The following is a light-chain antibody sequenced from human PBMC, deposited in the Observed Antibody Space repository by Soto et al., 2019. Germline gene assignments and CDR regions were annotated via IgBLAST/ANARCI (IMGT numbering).Light chain of an antibody. V-gene: IGKV3-20*01. CDR1: QSVSSNY. CDR2: GAF. CDR3: QQYGSSPPT. J-gene: IGKJ1*01. Sequence: EIVLTQSPGTLSLSPGERATLSCRASQSVSSNYLAWYRRKPGQAPRLLIYGAFNRATDIPSRFSGSGSGTAFTITITTPEPDDFAVYACQQYGSSPPTFGPGTRVEIK.